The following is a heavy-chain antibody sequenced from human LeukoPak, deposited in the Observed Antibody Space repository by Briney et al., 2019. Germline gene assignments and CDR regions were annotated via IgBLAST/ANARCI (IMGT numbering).Heavy chain of an antibody. J-gene: IGHJ5*02. CDR1: GFTFTSSA. CDR2: IVVGSDDT. V-gene: IGHV1-58*02. CDR3: ASSITMVRGDRRWFDP. Sequence: GASVKVSCKASGFTFTSSAMQWVRQARGQRLEWIGWIVVGSDDTNYAQKFQGRVTITADKSTSTAYMELSSLRSEDTAVYYCASSITMVRGDRRWFDPWGQGTLVTVSS. D-gene: IGHD3-10*01.